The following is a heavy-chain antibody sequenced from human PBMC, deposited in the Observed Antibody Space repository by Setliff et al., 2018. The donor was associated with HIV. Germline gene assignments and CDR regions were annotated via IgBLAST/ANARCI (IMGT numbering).Heavy chain of an antibody. V-gene: IGHV4-59*11. D-gene: IGHD5-18*01. J-gene: IGHJ4*02. CDR2: IHCTGST. CDR1: GGSISGHY. CDR3: ARGGYRDGYDY. Sequence: SETLSLTCILSGGSISGHYWSWIRQPPGKGLEWIGTIHCTGSTVYNPSFKSRVTISVDTSKNQLSLKLRSVAAADTAAYYCARGGYRDGYDYWGQGTLVTVSS.